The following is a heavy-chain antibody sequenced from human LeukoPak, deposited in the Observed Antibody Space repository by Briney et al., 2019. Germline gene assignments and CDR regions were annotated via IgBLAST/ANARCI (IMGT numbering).Heavy chain of an antibody. CDR2: ISAYNGNT. J-gene: IGHJ6*03. CDR1: GYTFTSYG. D-gene: IGHD2-2*01. Sequence: ASVKVSCKASGYTFTSYGISWVRQAPGQGLEWMGWISAYNGNTNYAQKLQGRVTMTTDTSTSTAYMELRSLRSDDTAVYYCARDVRRYCSSTSCPRYYMDVGGKGTTVTVSS. CDR3: ARDVRRYCSSTSCPRYYMDV. V-gene: IGHV1-18*01.